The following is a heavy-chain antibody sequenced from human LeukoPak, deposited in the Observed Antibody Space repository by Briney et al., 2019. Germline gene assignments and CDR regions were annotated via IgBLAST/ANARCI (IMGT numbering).Heavy chain of an antibody. D-gene: IGHD1-26*01. CDR1: GFTFGSYA. CDR3: AKMGRGAATPYYYFDY. Sequence: GASLRLSCAASGFTFGSYAMSWVRQAPGKGLEWVSVISGSGGSTCYADSVKGRFTISRDNSKNTLYLEMNSLRAEDTAVYYCAKMGRGAATPYYYFDYWGQGTLVTVSS. V-gene: IGHV3-23*01. J-gene: IGHJ4*02. CDR2: ISGSGGST.